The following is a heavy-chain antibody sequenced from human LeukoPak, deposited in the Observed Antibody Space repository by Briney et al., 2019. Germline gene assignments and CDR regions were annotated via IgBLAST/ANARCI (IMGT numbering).Heavy chain of an antibody. J-gene: IGHJ4*02. Sequence: ASVKVSCKASGHTFTSYGISWVRRAPGQGLEWMGWISAYNGNTNYAQKLQGRVTMTTDTSTSTAYMELRSLRSDDTAVYYCARDYYDSSGTHFDYWGQGTLVTVSS. CDR1: GHTFTSYG. D-gene: IGHD3-22*01. CDR2: ISAYNGNT. V-gene: IGHV1-18*01. CDR3: ARDYYDSSGTHFDY.